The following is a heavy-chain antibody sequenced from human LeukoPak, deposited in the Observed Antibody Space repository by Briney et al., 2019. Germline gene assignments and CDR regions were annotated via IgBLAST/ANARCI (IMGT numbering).Heavy chain of an antibody. V-gene: IGHV1-46*01. CDR2: ISPSGGST. J-gene: IGHJ4*02. D-gene: IGHD6-6*01. CDR1: GYTFTSYY. Sequence: GASVKVSCKASGYTFTSYYIHWVRQAPGQGLEWMGTISPSGGSTTYAQKFQGRVTMTTDTSTSTAYMELRSLRSDDAAVYYCASLSSSLHFDYWGQGTLVTVSS. CDR3: ASLSSSLHFDY.